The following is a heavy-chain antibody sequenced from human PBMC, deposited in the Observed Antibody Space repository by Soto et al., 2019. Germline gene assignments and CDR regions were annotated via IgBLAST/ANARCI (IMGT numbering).Heavy chain of an antibody. CDR2: VSHDGRNT. D-gene: IGHD6-19*01. CDR3: AKGGRQWLVTSDFNY. J-gene: IGHJ4*02. Sequence: GKGLEWVAVVSHDGRNTHYADSVKGRFTISRDSSKNTVSLEMTSLRAEDTAVYYFAKGGRQWLVTSDFNYWGQGALVPVSS. V-gene: IGHV3-30*18.